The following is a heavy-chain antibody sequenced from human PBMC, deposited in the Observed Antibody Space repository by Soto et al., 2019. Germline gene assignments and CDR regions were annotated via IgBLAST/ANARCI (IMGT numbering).Heavy chain of an antibody. CDR3: ARDQGIRAVSTFSRCYYVMSV. V-gene: IGHV1-69*06. CDR2: IIPIFGTA. J-gene: IGHJ6*04. D-gene: IGHD3-16*01. CDR1: GGTISSYA. Sequence: ASVKVSCEASGGTISSYAISWVRQAPGQGLEWMGGIIPIFGTANYAQKFQGRVTITADKSTSTAYRELSSLRSEDTAVYYCARDQGIRAVSTFSRCYYVMSVRGTGTKVTV.